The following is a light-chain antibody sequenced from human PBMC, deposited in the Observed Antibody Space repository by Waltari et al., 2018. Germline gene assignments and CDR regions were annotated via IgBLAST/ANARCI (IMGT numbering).Light chain of an antibody. CDR2: GAS. J-gene: IGKJ1*01. CDR3: QHYVRLPAT. Sequence: IVFTQSPGPLSLSPGERATLSCRASETVSSALAWYQQQPGQAPRLLIYGASTRAPGIPDRCSGSGSATDFSLTISGLEPEDVAVYYCQHYVRLPATFGQGTKVEIK. CDR1: ETVSSA. V-gene: IGKV3-20*01.